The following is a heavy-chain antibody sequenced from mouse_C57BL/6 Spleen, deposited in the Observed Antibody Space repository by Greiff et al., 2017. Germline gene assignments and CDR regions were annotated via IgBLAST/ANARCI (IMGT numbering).Heavy chain of an antibody. CDR1: GYTFTSYW. D-gene: IGHD1-1*01. V-gene: IGHV1-59*01. CDR2: IYPSGSYT. J-gene: IGHJ2*01. CDR3: ARTTVEFDY. Sequence: QVQLQQSGAELVKPGASVKLSCKASGYTFTSYWMHWVKQRPGQGLEWIGVIYPSGSYTNYNEKFKGKATVTVDTSSSTAYMQLSSLTSEDSAVYYCARTTVEFDYWGQGTTLTVSS.